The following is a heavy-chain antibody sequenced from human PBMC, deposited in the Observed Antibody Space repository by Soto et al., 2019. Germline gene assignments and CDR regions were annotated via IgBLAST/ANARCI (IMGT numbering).Heavy chain of an antibody. V-gene: IGHV3-33*01. CDR1: GFTFSSYG. Sequence: GGSLRLSCAASGFTFSSYGMHWVRQAPGKGLEWVAVIWYDGSNKYYADSVKGRFTISRDNSKNTLYLQMNSLRAEDTAVYYCARDFGCSSTSCYEAYYYGMDVWGQGTTVTVS. J-gene: IGHJ6*02. CDR3: ARDFGCSSTSCYEAYYYGMDV. D-gene: IGHD2-2*01. CDR2: IWYDGSNK.